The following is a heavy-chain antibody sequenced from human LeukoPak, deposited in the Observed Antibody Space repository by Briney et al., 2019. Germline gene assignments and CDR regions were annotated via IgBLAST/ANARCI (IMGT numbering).Heavy chain of an antibody. CDR3: AKGKGDIVVVVAYYGMDV. J-gene: IGHJ6*02. CDR1: GFTFSNYG. CDR2: ISYDGSNK. V-gene: IGHV3-30*18. D-gene: IGHD2-15*01. Sequence: PGRPQRLSCAASGFTFSNYGMHWVRQAPGKGLEWVAVISYDGSNKYYADSVKGRFTISRDNSKNTLYLQMNSLRAEDTAVYYCAKGKGDIVVVVAYYGMDVWGQGTTVTVSS.